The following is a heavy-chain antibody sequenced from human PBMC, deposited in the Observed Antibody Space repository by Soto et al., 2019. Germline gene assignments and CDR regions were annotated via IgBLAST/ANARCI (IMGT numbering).Heavy chain of an antibody. D-gene: IGHD3-22*01. CDR1: GGSFSGYY. V-gene: IGHV4-34*01. CDR3: ARSQGYYDSSGPYGY. CDR2: INHSGST. J-gene: IGHJ4*02. Sequence: QVQLQQWGAGLLKPSETLSLTCAVYGGSFSGYYWSWIRQPPGKGLEWIGEINHSGSTNYNPSLKRRVPISVDTSKNQFSLQLSSVTAADTAVYYCARSQGYYDSSGPYGYWGQGTLVTVSS.